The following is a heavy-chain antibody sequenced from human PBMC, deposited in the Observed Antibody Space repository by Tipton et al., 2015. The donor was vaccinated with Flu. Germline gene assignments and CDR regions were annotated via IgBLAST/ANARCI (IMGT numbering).Heavy chain of an antibody. CDR2: IYYSGST. V-gene: IGHV4-59*01. CDR1: GGSISSYY. CDR3: ARRDYSNYVSEPRNWFDP. Sequence: TLSLTCTVSGGSISSYYWSWIRQPPGKGLEWIGYIYYSGSTIYNPSLKTRVTISVDTSKNQFSLTLSSVTAADTAVYYCARRDYSNYVSEPRNWFDPWGQGTLVTVS. D-gene: IGHD4-11*01. J-gene: IGHJ5*02.